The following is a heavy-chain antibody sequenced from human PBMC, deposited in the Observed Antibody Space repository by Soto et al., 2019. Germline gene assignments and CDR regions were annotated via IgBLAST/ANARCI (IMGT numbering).Heavy chain of an antibody. CDR1: GYTFTSYG. V-gene: IGHV1-18*01. CDR2: ISAYNGNT. J-gene: IGHJ6*02. Sequence: GASVKVSCKASGYTFTSYGINWVRQAHGQGLEWMGWISAYNGNTNYAQKLQGRVTMTTDTSTSKAYMELRSLRSDDTAGYYCARVISLTIRVLGAYYYGMDVWRRGTTVTVSS. D-gene: IGHD3-16*01. CDR3: ARVISLTIRVLGAYYYGMDV.